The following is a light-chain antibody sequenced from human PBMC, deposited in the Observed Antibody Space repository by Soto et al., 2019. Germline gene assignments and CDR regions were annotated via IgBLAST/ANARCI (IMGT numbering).Light chain of an antibody. CDR3: LQGTHWPWT. CDR2: RVS. J-gene: IGKJ1*01. CDR1: QSLVHSDGNTS. Sequence: VVMTQSPLSLPVTLGQPASISCRSSQSLVHSDGNTSFNWFQQRPGKAPRRLIYRVSNRDSGVPDRFSGSGSGTDFTLNISRVEAEDVGVYYCLQGTHWPWTFGQGTKVEIK. V-gene: IGKV2-30*02.